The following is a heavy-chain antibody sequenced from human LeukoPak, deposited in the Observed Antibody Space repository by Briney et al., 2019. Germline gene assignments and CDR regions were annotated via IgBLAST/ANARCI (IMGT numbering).Heavy chain of an antibody. J-gene: IGHJ4*02. D-gene: IGHD3-3*01. Sequence: ASVTVSCNASGYTFTSYDINWVRQATGQGPEWMGWMNPNSGNTGYAQKFQGRVTITRNTSISTAYMELSSLRSEDTAVYYCARGNYYDFWSGYYFFDYWGQGTLVTVSS. CDR2: MNPNSGNT. CDR1: GYTFTSYD. V-gene: IGHV1-8*03. CDR3: ARGNYYDFWSGYYFFDY.